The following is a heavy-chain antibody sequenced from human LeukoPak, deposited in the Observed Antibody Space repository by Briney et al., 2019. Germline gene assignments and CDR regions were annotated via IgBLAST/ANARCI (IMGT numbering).Heavy chain of an antibody. CDR2: ITSSSDSK. V-gene: IGHV3-21*01. CDR1: GINLRSYA. J-gene: IGHJ4*02. Sequence: GGSLRLSCAVSGINLRSYAMNWVRQAPGKGLEWVSSITSSSDSKYYADSIKGRFTISRDNARNSLHLQINSLRAEDTALYYCAREIMGGTFDYWGQGALVTASS. CDR3: AREIMGGTFDY. D-gene: IGHD1-26*01.